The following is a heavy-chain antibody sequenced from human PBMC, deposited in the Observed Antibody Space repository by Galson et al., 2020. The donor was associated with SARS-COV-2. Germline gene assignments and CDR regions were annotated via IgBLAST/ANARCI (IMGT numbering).Heavy chain of an antibody. V-gene: IGHV3-30-3*01. CDR2: ISYDGSNK. J-gene: IGHJ6*02. CDR3: ARVFGVVIVRSYGMDV. D-gene: IGHD3-3*01. CDR1: GFTFSSYA. Sequence: GESLKISCAASGFTFSSYAMHWVRQAPGKGLEWVVVISYDGSNKYYADSVKGRFTISRDNSKNTLYLQMNSLRAEDTAVYYCARVFGVVIVRSYGMDVWGQGTTVTVSS.